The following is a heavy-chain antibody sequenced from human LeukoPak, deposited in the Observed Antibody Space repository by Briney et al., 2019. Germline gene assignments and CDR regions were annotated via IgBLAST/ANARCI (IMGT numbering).Heavy chain of an antibody. CDR2: INSNSGGT. V-gene: IGHV1-2*02. J-gene: IGHJ4*02. CDR1: GYTFTSYY. D-gene: IGHD3-16*01. Sequence: GASVKVSCKASGYTFTSYYMHWVRPAPGQGLEWMGWINSNSGGTNYAQKFQGRVTMTRDTSISTAYMELSSLRSDDTAVYYCARVLVPAGGGVVDYWGQGTLVTVSS. CDR3: ARVLVPAGGGVVDY.